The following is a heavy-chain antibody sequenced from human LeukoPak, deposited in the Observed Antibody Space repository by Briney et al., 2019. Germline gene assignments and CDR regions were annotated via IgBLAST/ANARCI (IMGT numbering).Heavy chain of an antibody. CDR1: GFTFGTSW. J-gene: IGHJ3*02. D-gene: IGHD3-16*01. CDR2: LNEDGRDE. CDR3: ARDPAWGSVDI. Sequence: GGSLSLSCVASGFTFGTSWMSWVRQTPGKGLEWVALLNEDGRDERYVDSVKGRFTVSRDNAKNSVSLQLNSLRVEDTGVYYCARDPAWGSVDIWGQGTMVTVSS. V-gene: IGHV3-7*01.